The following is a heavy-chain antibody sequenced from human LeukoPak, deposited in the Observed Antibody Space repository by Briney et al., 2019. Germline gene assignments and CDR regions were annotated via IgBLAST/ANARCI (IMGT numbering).Heavy chain of an antibody. D-gene: IGHD3-22*01. CDR2: IYSDGST. V-gene: IGHV3-53*01. Sequence: GGSLRLSCAASGFTVSSNYMSWVRQAPGKGLEWVSIIYSDGSTYYADSVKGRFTISRDNSKNTLYLQMNSLRAEDTAVYYCARGLYYYDSSGYLYFWGQGTPVTVSS. J-gene: IGHJ4*02. CDR3: ARGLYYYDSSGYLYF. CDR1: GFTVSSNY.